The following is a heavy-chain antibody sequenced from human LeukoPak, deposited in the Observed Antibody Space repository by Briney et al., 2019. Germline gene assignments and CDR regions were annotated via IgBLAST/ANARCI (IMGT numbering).Heavy chain of an antibody. J-gene: IGHJ3*02. CDR1: GGSFSGYY. D-gene: IGHD1-1*01. CDR2: INHSGST. V-gene: IGHV4-34*01. Sequence: SETLSLTCAVYGGSFSGYYWSWIRQPPGKGLEWIGEINHSGSTNYNPSLKSRVTISVDTSKNQFSLKLSSVTAADTAVYYCARAGLQLAFDIWGQGTMVTVSS. CDR3: ARAGLQLAFDI.